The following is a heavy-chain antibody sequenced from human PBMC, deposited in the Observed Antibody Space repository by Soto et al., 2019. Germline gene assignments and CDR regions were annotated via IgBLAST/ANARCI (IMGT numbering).Heavy chain of an antibody. Sequence: QITLKESGPTLVKPTQTLTVTCTFSGFSLDTSGEGVGWIRQPPGKALEWLALIYWDDDKRYSPSLKSRLTITNDTSKNQVVLTMTNMGPVDTATYYCAHRQGTVTAFLAFDSWGQGTMVTVSS. CDR3: AHRQGTVTAFLAFDS. D-gene: IGHD4-17*01. CDR2: IYWDDDK. CDR1: GFSLDTSGEG. J-gene: IGHJ3*02. V-gene: IGHV2-5*02.